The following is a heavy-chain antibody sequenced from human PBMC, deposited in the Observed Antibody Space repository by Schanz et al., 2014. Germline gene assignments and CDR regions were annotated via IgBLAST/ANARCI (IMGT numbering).Heavy chain of an antibody. J-gene: IGHJ4*02. CDR2: IISILGIA. CDR3: ASSGAGYSSSWDFDY. D-gene: IGHD6-13*01. CDR1: GGTFSRLT. V-gene: IGHV1-69*02. Sequence: QVQLVQSGADVKKPGSSVRVSCKASGGTFSRLTFSWVRQAPGQGLEWMGRIISILGIANYAQKFQGRVTITADKSTFTAYMDVSSLRSEDTAVYYCASSGAGYSSSWDFDYWGQGSLVTVSS.